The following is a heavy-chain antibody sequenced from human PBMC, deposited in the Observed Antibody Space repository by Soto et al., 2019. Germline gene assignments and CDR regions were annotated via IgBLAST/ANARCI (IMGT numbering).Heavy chain of an antibody. CDR2: IYYSGST. Sequence: GTLSLTCTVSGGSISGYYWSWIRQPPGKGLEWIGYIYYSGSTNYNPSLKSRVTISVDTSKNQFSLKLSSVTAADTAVYYCARDNTYYYDNWGQGTLVTVSS. CDR3: ARDNTYYYDN. J-gene: IGHJ4*02. CDR1: GGSISGYY. V-gene: IGHV4-59*01.